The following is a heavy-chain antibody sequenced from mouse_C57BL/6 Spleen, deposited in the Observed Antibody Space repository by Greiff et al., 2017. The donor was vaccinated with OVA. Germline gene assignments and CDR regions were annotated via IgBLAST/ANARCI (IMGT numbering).Heavy chain of an antibody. CDR3: ARTTASRGAMDY. J-gene: IGHJ4*01. V-gene: IGHV5-16*01. CDR2: INYDGSST. D-gene: IGHD1-2*01. Sequence: EVQLVESEGGLVQPGSSMKLSCTASGFTFSDYYMAWVRQVPEKGLEWVANINYDGSSTYYLDSLKSRFIISRDNAKNILYLQMSSLKSEDTATYYCARTTASRGAMDYWGQGTSVTVSS. CDR1: GFTFSDYY.